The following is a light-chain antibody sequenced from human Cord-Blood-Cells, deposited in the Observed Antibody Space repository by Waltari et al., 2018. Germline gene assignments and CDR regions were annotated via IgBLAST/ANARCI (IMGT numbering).Light chain of an antibody. J-gene: IGKJ5*01. V-gene: IGKV3-11*01. CDR1: QRVSSY. CDR3: QQRSNWPRIT. CDR2: DAS. Sequence: EIVLTQSPATLSLSPGERATLSCRASQRVSSYLAWYQQQPGQAPRLLIYDASTRATGIPARFSGSGAGTDCTVTSGSLGAEDAAVYDGQQRSNWPRITVGQGTRLESK.